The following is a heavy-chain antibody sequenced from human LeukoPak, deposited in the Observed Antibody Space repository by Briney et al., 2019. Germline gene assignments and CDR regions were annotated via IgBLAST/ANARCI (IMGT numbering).Heavy chain of an antibody. J-gene: IGHJ5*02. CDR3: ARGGREVVVPAAITWFDP. V-gene: IGHV4-4*07. CDR1: GGSISSYY. Sequence: PSETLSLTCTVSGGSISSYYWSWIRQPAGKGLEWIGRIYTSGSTNYNPSLKSRVTMSVDTSKIQFSLKLSSVTAADTAVYYCARGGREVVVPAAITWFDPWGQGTLVTVSS. CDR2: IYTSGST. D-gene: IGHD2-2*02.